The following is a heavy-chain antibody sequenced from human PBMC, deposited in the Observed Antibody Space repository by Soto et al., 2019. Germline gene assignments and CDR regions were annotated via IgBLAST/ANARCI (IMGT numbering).Heavy chain of an antibody. D-gene: IGHD3-22*01. CDR2: IIPIFGTA. Sequence: SVKVSCKASGGTFSSYAISWVRQAPGQGLEWMGGIIPIFGTANYAQKFQGRVTITADESTSTAYMELSSLRSEDTAVYYCARESSYDSSGYPSRFFDYWGQGTLVTVSS. CDR3: ARESSYDSSGYPSRFFDY. V-gene: IGHV1-69*13. J-gene: IGHJ4*02. CDR1: GGTFSSYA.